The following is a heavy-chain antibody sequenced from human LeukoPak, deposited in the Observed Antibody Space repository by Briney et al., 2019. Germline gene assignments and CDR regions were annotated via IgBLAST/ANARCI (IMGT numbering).Heavy chain of an antibody. CDR2: ISYDGSNK. Sequence: GRSLRLSCAASGFTFSSYAMHWVRQAPGKGLEWVAVISYDGSNKYYADSVKGRFTISTDNSKNTLYLQMNSLRAEDTAVYYCAKDLSYNYGATKDYWGQGTLVTVSS. CDR1: GFTFSSYA. CDR3: AKDLSYNYGATKDY. D-gene: IGHD1-1*01. J-gene: IGHJ4*02. V-gene: IGHV3-30-3*01.